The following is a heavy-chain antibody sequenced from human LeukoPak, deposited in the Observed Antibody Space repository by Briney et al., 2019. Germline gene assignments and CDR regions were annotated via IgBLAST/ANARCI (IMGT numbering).Heavy chain of an antibody. CDR1: GVPFIEYS. D-gene: IGHD1-1*01. CDR3: ARDHNYAFDN. CDR2: TGIDSGNT. Sequence: GGSLRLSCTASGVPFIEYSMNWVRQAPGKGLEWISYTGIDSGNTKYADSVRGRFTISADKAKNSLHLQMNSLRVEDTAVYYCARDHNYAFDNWGQGTLVSVAS. V-gene: IGHV3-48*01. J-gene: IGHJ4*02.